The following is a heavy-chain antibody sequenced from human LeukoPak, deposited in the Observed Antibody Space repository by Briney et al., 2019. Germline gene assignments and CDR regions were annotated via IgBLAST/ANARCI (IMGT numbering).Heavy chain of an antibody. Sequence: GGSLRLSCAASGFTFTSHTMNWVRQAPGKGLEWVSVVYSAGGTYYADSVKGRFTISRDNSWNTLYLQMNSLRAEDTAVYYCARGTSWQQRAFDIWGQGTVVTVSS. CDR1: GFTFTSHT. CDR2: VYSAGGT. V-gene: IGHV3-66*01. D-gene: IGHD6-13*01. CDR3: ARGTSWQQRAFDI. J-gene: IGHJ3*02.